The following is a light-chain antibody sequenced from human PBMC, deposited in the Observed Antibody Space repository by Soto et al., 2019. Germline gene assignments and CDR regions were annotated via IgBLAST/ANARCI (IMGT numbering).Light chain of an antibody. CDR3: QQADTFPWS. J-gene: IGKJ1*01. CDR1: QGISSW. CDR2: AAS. V-gene: IGKV1-12*01. Sequence: DIQMTQSTSSVSASVGDRVTITCRASQGISSWLAWYQQKPGKAPKFLIHAASSLQSGVPSRFSGSGSGTKFHLTITTLHPEDLAIYSCQQADTFPWSFRTGTKVAIK.